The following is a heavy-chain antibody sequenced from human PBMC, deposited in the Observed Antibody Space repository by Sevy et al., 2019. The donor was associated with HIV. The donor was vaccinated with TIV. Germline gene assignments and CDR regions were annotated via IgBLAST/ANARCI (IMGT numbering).Heavy chain of an antibody. CDR2: ISGSGGST. Sequence: QLGGSLRLSCAASGFTFSSYAMSWVRQAPGKGLEWVSAISGSGGSTYYADSVKGRFTISRDNSKNTLYLQMNSLRAEDTAVYYCANARGCSGGSCYLYYYGMDVWGQGTTVTVSS. J-gene: IGHJ6*02. CDR1: GFTFSSYA. V-gene: IGHV3-23*01. D-gene: IGHD2-15*01. CDR3: ANARGCSGGSCYLYYYGMDV.